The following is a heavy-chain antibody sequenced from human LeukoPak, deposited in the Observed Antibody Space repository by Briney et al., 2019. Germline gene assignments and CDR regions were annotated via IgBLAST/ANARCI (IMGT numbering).Heavy chain of an antibody. V-gene: IGHV3-23*01. CDR2: ISGTGDDT. D-gene: IGHD3-22*01. J-gene: IGHJ5*01. CDR3: AREWPLLRWFDY. CDR1: GFKSDNYE. Sequence: GGSLRLSCAASGFKSDNYETSWDRQAPGKGLEWVSTISGTGDDTYYADSVKGRFTISRDKFKNTVSLEMNSLRGEDTAVYYYAREWPLLRWFDYWGQGTLVTVSS.